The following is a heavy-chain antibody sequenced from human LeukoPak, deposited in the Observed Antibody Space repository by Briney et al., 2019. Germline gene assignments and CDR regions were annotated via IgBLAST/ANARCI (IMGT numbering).Heavy chain of an antibody. J-gene: IGHJ4*02. CDR1: GGSFSGYY. CDR3: ARGAGYGDYWFDY. V-gene: IGHV4-34*01. CDR2: INHSGST. Sequence: PSETLSLTCAVSGGSFSGYYWSWIRQPPGKGLEWIGEINHSGSTNYNPSLKSRVTMSVDTSKNHFSLKPSSVTAADTAVYYCARGAGYGDYWFDYWGQGTLVTVSS. D-gene: IGHD4-17*01.